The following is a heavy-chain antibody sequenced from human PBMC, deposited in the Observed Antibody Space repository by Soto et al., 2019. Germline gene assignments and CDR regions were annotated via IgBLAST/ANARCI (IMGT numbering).Heavy chain of an antibody. CDR2: ISSTTNYI. CDR1: GFTFTRYS. J-gene: IGHJ4*02. V-gene: IGHV3-21*01. CDR3: ARESEDLTSNFDY. Sequence: LRLSCAASGFTFTRYSMNWVRQAPGKGLEWVSSISSTTNYIYYADSMKGRFTVSRDNAKNSVYLEMNSLSAEDTAVYYCARESEDLTSNFDYWGEGTLVTVSS.